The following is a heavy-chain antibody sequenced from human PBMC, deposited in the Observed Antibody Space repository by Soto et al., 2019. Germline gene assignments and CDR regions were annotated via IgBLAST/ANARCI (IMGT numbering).Heavy chain of an antibody. CDR3: ARVPNYYDSSGSPYYFDY. D-gene: IGHD3-22*01. J-gene: IGHJ4*02. Sequence: GASVYASCKESGYTFTSYNMHGARPAPRPVLEWMGIINPSGGSTSYAQKFQGRVTMTRDTSTSTVYMELSSLRSEDTAVYYCARVPNYYDSSGSPYYFDYWGQGTLVSVS. CDR2: INPSGGST. CDR1: GYTFTSYN. V-gene: IGHV1-46*01.